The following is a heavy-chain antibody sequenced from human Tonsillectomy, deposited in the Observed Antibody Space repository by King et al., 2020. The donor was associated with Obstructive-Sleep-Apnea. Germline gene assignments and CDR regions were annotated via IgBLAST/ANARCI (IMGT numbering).Heavy chain of an antibody. CDR3: ARGHSSSWYRYFDY. Sequence: PLQESGPGLVKPSETLSLTCTVSGGSISSYYWSWIRQPPGKGLEWIGYIYYSGSTNYNPSLKSRVTISVDTSKNQFSLKLSSVTAADTAVYYCARGHSSSWYRYFDYWGQGTLVTVSS. J-gene: IGHJ4*02. CDR1: GGSISSYY. CDR2: IYYSGST. D-gene: IGHD6-13*01. V-gene: IGHV4-59*01.